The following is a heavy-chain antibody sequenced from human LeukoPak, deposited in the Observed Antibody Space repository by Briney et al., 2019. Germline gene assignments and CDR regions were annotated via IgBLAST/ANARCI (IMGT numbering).Heavy chain of an antibody. CDR2: SDPEDGET. CDR3: ATDLLGFLEWLLN. Sequence: GASVKVSCTVSGYTLTELSMHWVRQAPGKGLEWMGGSDPEDGETIYAQKFQGRVTMTEDTSTDTAYMELSSLRSEDTAVYYCATDLLGFLEWLLNWGQGTLVTVSS. D-gene: IGHD3-3*01. J-gene: IGHJ4*02. V-gene: IGHV1-24*01. CDR1: GYTLTELS.